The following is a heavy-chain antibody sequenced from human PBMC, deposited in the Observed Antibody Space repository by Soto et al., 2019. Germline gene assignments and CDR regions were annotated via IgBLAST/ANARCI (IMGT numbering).Heavy chain of an antibody. Sequence: SVKVSCKASGGTFSSYAISWVRQAPGQGLEWMGGVIPIFGTANYAQKFQGRVTITADESTSTAYMELSSLRSEDTAVYYCAREWGYYYDSSGYYLLGAFDIWGQGTMVTVSS. CDR1: GGTFSSYA. D-gene: IGHD3-22*01. J-gene: IGHJ3*02. V-gene: IGHV1-69*13. CDR3: AREWGYYYDSSGYYLLGAFDI. CDR2: VIPIFGTA.